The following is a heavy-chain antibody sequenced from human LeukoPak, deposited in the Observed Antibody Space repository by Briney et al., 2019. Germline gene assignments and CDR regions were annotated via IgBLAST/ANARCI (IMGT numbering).Heavy chain of an antibody. J-gene: IGHJ4*02. CDR2: IYYSGST. CDR1: GGSISSSSYY. CDR3: ARDSSGYASGSDY. Sequence: SETLSLTCTVSGGSISSSSYYWGWIRQPPGKGLEWIGSIYYSGSTYYNPSLKSRVTISVDTSKNQFSPKLSSVTAADTAVYYCARDSSGYASGSDYWGQGTLVTVSS. V-gene: IGHV4-39*07. D-gene: IGHD5-12*01.